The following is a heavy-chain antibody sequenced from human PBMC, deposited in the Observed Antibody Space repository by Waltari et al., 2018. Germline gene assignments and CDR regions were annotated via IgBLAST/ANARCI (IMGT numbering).Heavy chain of an antibody. J-gene: IGHJ5*02. CDR2: IYTSGNT. V-gene: IGHV4-4*07. Sequence: QVQLQESGPGLVKPSETLSLTCTVSGGSISSYSWNWIRQPAGKGLEWIGSIYTSGNTNDIPALKSRVTMSVDTSKSEFSLKLISVTAAETAVYYGARDSINWFDPWGQGTLVKVSS. CDR1: GGSISSYS. CDR3: ARDSINWFDP.